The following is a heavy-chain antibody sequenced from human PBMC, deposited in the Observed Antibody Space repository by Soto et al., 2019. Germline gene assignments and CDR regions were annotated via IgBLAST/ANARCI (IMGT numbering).Heavy chain of an antibody. V-gene: IGHV2-5*02. CDR3: AQGGPEGSFDH. J-gene: IGHJ4*02. CDR2: IYWDGDT. CDR1: GFSLSSTGAG. Sequence: QITLKESGPPLVRPTQTLTLTCTFSGFSLSSTGAGVAWIRQPPGKALAWLALIYWDGDTFYSQSLKNRITITKDISKNQVVLTMTNLDPVDTATYYCAQGGPEGSFDHWGQGTLVTVTS.